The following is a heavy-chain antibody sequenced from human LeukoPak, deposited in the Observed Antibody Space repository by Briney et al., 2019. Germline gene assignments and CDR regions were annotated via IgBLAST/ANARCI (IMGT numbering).Heavy chain of an antibody. CDR1: GGSISSYY. CDR3: ARDVLRYFDWELDY. V-gene: IGHV4-59*12. J-gene: IGHJ4*02. CDR2: IYYSGST. D-gene: IGHD3-9*01. Sequence: SETLSLTCTVSGGSISSYYWSWIRQPPGKGLEWIGYIYYSGSTNYNPSLKSRVTISVDTSKNQFSLKLSSVTAADTAVYHCARDVLRYFDWELDYWGQGTLVTVSS.